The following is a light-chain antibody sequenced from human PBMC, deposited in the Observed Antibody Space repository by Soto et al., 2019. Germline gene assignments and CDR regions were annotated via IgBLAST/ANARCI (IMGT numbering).Light chain of an antibody. CDR1: SSDVGGYNY. CDR3: SSYRSINTGV. CDR2: EVS. J-gene: IGLJ2*01. V-gene: IGLV2-14*01. Sequence: QSALTQPASVSGSPGQSITISCTGTSSDVGGYNYVSWYQQHPGKAPKLMIYEVSNRPSGVSNRFSGSKSGNTASLTISGLQAEDAADYYCSSYRSINTGVFGGGTKVTVL.